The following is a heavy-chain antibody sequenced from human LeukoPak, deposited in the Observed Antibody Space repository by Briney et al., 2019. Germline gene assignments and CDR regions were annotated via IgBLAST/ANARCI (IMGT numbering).Heavy chain of an antibody. D-gene: IGHD2-21*02. CDR2: ISSNGGST. CDR1: GFTFSSYA. V-gene: IGHV3-64*01. Sequence: AGGSLRLSCAASGFTFSSYAMHWVRQAPGKGLEYVSTISSNGGSTYYANSVKGRFTISRDNSKNTLYLQMGSLRAEDMAVYYCARVVARFDPYCGGDCYSGNIDYWGQGTLVTVSS. J-gene: IGHJ4*02. CDR3: ARVVARFDPYCGGDCYSGNIDY.